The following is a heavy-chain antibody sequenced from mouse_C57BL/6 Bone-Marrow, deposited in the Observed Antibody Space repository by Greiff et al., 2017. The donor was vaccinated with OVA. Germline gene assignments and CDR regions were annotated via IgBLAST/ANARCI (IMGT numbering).Heavy chain of an antibody. V-gene: IGHV14-3*01. CDR1: GFHFTHSS. CDR2: LDPANGNT. Sequence: EVQLQESVAELVRPWSSFQFSCPASGFHFTHSSLHWVKQRPEQGLEWIGRLDPANGNTKYAPKFQGKANMTADTSSNTAYLQLSSLSSEDTAVYCCARGNFGSSFYAMDYWGQGTSVTVSS. J-gene: IGHJ4*01. CDR3: ARGNFGSSFYAMDY. D-gene: IGHD1-1*01.